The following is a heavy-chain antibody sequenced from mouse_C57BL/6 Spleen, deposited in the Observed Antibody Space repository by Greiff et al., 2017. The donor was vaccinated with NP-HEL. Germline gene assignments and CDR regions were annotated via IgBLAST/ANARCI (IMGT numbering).Heavy chain of an antibody. Sequence: ESGPGILQSSQTLSLTCSFSGFSLSTSGMGVSWIRQPSGKGLEWLAHIYWDDDKRYNPSLKSRLKISKDTSRNQVFLKITSVDTADTATYYFARREPKPDSSGYAMDYWGQGTSVTVSS. CDR3: ARREPKPDSSGYAMDY. J-gene: IGHJ4*01. D-gene: IGHD3-2*02. V-gene: IGHV8-12*01. CDR2: IYWDDDK. CDR1: GFSLSTSGMG.